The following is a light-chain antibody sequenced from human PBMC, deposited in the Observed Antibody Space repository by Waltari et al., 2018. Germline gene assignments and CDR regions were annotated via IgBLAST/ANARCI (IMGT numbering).Light chain of an antibody. CDR3: QHYLRLPVT. Sequence: EIVLTQSPGTLPLSRGERAKLYCRASQSVSRALAWYQQKPGQAPRLLSYGASTRATGIPDRFSGSGSVTDFRITIIRLEPDDFAVYYCQHYLRLPVTFGQGTTVEI. CDR2: GAS. V-gene: IGKV3-20*01. CDR1: QSVSRA. J-gene: IGKJ1*01.